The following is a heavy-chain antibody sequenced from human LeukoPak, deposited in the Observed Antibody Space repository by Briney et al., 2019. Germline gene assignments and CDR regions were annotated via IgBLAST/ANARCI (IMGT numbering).Heavy chain of an antibody. J-gene: IGHJ3*02. D-gene: IGHD5-18*01. Sequence: SQTLSLTCTVSGVSISSGSYYWSWLRQPAGQGLEWIMRNYTSGSTNYNPSLKSRDTISVDTSKTQFSQKLSSVTAADTAVYYCARVLFRLWNDAFDIWGQGTMVTVSS. CDR1: GVSISSGSYY. CDR2: NYTSGST. CDR3: ARVLFRLWNDAFDI. V-gene: IGHV4-61*02.